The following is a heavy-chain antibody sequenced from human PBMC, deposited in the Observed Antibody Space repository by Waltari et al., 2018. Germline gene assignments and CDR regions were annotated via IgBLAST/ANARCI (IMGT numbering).Heavy chain of an antibody. D-gene: IGHD4-4*01. Sequence: VQLVQSGAEVKTPGASVKVSCKASGYTFTDYSIHWVRQAPGQGLEWMGWVNPDSGGTNYAQKFQGRVTVTRDTSISTAYMELNNLGSDDTALYYCARRPVDYRNPRFDYWGQGTLVTVGS. J-gene: IGHJ4*02. CDR3: ARRPVDYRNPRFDY. CDR1: GYTFTDYS. CDR2: VNPDSGGT. V-gene: IGHV1-2*02.